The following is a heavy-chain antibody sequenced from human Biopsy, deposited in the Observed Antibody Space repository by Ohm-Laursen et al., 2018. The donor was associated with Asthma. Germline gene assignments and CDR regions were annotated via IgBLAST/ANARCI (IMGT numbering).Heavy chain of an antibody. CDR1: AYTFIGYH. V-gene: IGHV1-2*06. D-gene: IGHD7-27*01. CDR2: INPNSGAT. CDR3: ARVQKSPGDRWFDP. J-gene: IGHJ5*02. Sequence: SSVKVSCNASAYTFIGYHLHWVRQAPGEGLEWMGRINPNSGATIYAQKFQGRVTMTRDTSISTAYTELSRLTSDDTAVYYCARVQKSPGDRWFDPWGQGTLVTVSS.